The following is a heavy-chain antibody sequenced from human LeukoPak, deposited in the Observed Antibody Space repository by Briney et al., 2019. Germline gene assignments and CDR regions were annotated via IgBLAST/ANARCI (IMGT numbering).Heavy chain of an antibody. CDR2: IKQDGSDK. V-gene: IGHV3-7*01. Sequence: GGSLRLSCAASGFTFRTFWMAWVRQAPGKGLEWVANIKQDGSDKYYLDSVEGRFTISRDNADNSLYLQLNSLRVEDTAVYYCARDHDGDSEYFDYLGQGTLVTVSS. CDR1: GFTFRTFW. J-gene: IGHJ4*02. D-gene: IGHD4-17*01. CDR3: ARDHDGDSEYFDY.